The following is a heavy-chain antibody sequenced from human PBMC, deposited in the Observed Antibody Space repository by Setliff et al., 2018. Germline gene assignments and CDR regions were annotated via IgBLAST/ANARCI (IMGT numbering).Heavy chain of an antibody. Sequence: SVKVSCKASGGTFSSYAISWVRQAPGQGLEWMGGIIPILGIANYAQKFQGRVTITADKSTSTAYMELSSLRSEDTAVYYCARDSRNYYDSSGLYERDAFDIWGQGTMVTVSS. J-gene: IGHJ3*02. CDR2: IIPILGIA. CDR1: GGTFSSYA. CDR3: ARDSRNYYDSSGLYERDAFDI. D-gene: IGHD3-22*01. V-gene: IGHV1-69*10.